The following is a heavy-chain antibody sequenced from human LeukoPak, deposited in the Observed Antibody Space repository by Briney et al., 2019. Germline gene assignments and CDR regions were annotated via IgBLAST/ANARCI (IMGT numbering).Heavy chain of an antibody. CDR2: INPNSGGT. Sequence: GASVKVSCKVSGYTFTGYYMHWVRQAPGQGLEWMGWINPNSGGTNYAQKFQGRVTMTRDTSISTAYMELSRLRSDDTAVYYCAREPTYYDILTGYNFFDYWGQGTLVTVSS. V-gene: IGHV1-2*02. D-gene: IGHD3-9*01. CDR1: GYTFTGYY. CDR3: AREPTYYDILTGYNFFDY. J-gene: IGHJ4*02.